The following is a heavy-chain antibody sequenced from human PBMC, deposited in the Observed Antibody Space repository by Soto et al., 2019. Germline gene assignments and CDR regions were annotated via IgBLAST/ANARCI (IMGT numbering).Heavy chain of an antibody. CDR2: ISAYNGNT. CDR3: ARSRDIVVVPAARDAFDI. J-gene: IGHJ3*02. Sequence: ASVKVSCKASGYTFTSYGISWVRQAPGQGLEWMGWISAYNGNTNYAQKLQGRVTMTTDTSTSTACMELRSLRSDDTAVYYCARSRDIVVVPAARDAFDIWGQGTMVTVSS. CDR1: GYTFTSYG. D-gene: IGHD2-2*01. V-gene: IGHV1-18*01.